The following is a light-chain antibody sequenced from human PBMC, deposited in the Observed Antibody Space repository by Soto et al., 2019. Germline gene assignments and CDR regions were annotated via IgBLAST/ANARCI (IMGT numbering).Light chain of an antibody. CDR1: ESLFGF. Sequence: DIVLTQSPATLSVSPGDTVTLSCRASESLFGFLAWYQQKPGQAPRLLMYGVSTRATGIPARFSGGGSATDCTLTISSIQTEDSAFYFCQSYNEWPFASGLGTRLEI. J-gene: IGKJ2*01. V-gene: IGKV3-15*01. CDR2: GVS. CDR3: QSYNEWPFA.